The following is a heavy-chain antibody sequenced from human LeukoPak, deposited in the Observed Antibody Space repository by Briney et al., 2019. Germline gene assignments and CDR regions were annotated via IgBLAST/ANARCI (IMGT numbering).Heavy chain of an antibody. J-gene: IGHJ4*02. CDR2: IYYSGTT. V-gene: IGHV4-59*08. CDR3: ARHYLGQWLIDY. Sequence: SETLSLTCTVSGGSINSYYWSWIRQPPRKEREGIGYIYYSGTTNYNPSLKSRVTISVETSKNQFSLKLSSVTAADTAVYYCARHYLGQWLIDYWGQGTLVTVSS. D-gene: IGHD6-19*01. CDR1: GGSINSYY.